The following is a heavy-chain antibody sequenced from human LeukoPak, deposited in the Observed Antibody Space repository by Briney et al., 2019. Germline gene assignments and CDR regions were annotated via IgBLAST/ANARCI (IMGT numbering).Heavy chain of an antibody. V-gene: IGHV4-34*01. Sequence: SETLSLTCAVYGGSFSGYYWSWIRQPPGKGLEWIGEINHSGSTNYNPSLKSRVTISVDTSKNQFSLKLSSVTAADTAVYYCARGRYYYGSGSSQPLFDYCGQGTLVTVSS. CDR2: INHSGST. D-gene: IGHD3-10*01. J-gene: IGHJ4*02. CDR1: GGSFSGYY. CDR3: ARGRYYYGSGSSQPLFDY.